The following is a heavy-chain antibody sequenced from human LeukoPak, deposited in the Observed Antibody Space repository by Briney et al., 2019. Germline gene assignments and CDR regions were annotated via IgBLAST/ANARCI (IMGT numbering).Heavy chain of an antibody. CDR3: AKPLEQWLVHYFDY. CDR2: INAGNGNT. CDR1: GYTFTSYT. J-gene: IGHJ4*02. D-gene: IGHD6-19*01. Sequence: GASVKDSCKASGYTFTSYTMHWVRQAPGQRLEWMGWINAGNGNTKYSQKFQGRVTITRDTSASTAYMELSSLRSEDTAVYYCAKPLEQWLVHYFDYWGQGTLVTVSS. V-gene: IGHV1-3*01.